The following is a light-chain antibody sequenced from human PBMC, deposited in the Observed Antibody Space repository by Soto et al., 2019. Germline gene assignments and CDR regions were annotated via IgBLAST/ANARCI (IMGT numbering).Light chain of an antibody. J-gene: IGLJ2*01. CDR1: TSNIGSNN. Sequence: QSVLTQPPSASGTPGQRVTISCSGSTSNIGSNNVNWYRQLPGTAPKLLLFNNERRPSRVPGRVSGSKSGTSASLAISGLQSDDEADYYCAVWDDSLNGPVFGGGTKLTVL. CDR2: NNE. V-gene: IGLV1-44*01. CDR3: AVWDDSLNGPV.